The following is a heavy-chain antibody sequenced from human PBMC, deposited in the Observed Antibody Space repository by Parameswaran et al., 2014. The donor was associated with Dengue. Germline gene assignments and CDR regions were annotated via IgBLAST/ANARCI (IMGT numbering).Heavy chain of an antibody. CDR3: ARGNNGYSSGWYDDNPYYYYTMDV. CDR2: INHSGST. V-gene: IGHV4-34*01. CDR1: GGSFSSYH. Sequence: ASETLSLTCAVYGGSFSSYHWSWIRQPPGKGLEWIGEINHSGSTNYNPSLKSRVTISVDTSKNQFSLKLRSVTAADTAVYYCARGNNGYSSGWYDDNPYYYYTMDVWGQGTTVTVSS. D-gene: IGHD6-19*01. J-gene: IGHJ6*02.